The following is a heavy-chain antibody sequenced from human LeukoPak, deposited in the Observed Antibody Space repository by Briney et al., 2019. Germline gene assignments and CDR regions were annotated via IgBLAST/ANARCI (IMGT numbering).Heavy chain of an antibody. Sequence: GGSLRLSCAASGFIFDDYGMSWVRQAPGKGLEWVSGINWNGGTTVYADSVKGRFTISRDNAKNSLYLQMNSLRVEDTALYYCARDATARTDYYDSSGRTKFDYWGQGTLVTVSS. CDR2: INWNGGTT. CDR1: GFIFDDYG. J-gene: IGHJ4*02. D-gene: IGHD3-22*01. V-gene: IGHV3-20*04. CDR3: ARDATARTDYYDSSGRTKFDY.